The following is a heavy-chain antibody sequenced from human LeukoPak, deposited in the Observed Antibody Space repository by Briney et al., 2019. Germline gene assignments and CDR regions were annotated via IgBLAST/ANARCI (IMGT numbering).Heavy chain of an antibody. CDR1: GFTFSSYA. D-gene: IGHD3-16*02. CDR2: ISGSGGST. CDR3: AKSPLIWGSYLLGDY. J-gene: IGHJ4*02. Sequence: GGSPRLSCAASGFTFSSYAMSWVRQAPGKGLEWVSAISGSGGSTYYADSVKGRFTISRDNSKNTLYLQMNSLRAEDTAVYYCAKSPLIWGSYLLGDYWGQGTLVTVSS. V-gene: IGHV3-23*01.